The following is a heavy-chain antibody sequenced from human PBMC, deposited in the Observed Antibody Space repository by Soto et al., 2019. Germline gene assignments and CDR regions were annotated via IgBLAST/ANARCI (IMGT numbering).Heavy chain of an antibody. Sequence: QLQLQESGPGLVKPSETLSLTCNVSGGSIDRSNYYLECLRQPPGKGLEWIGTTYSNGNAYYNPSLKRRVTMSVDTSKNQFSLNLVSVTAADTAVYYCARHLVAVVIKGWGYWGQGTLVTVSS. D-gene: IGHD3-22*01. J-gene: IGHJ4*02. CDR1: GGSIDRSNYY. CDR3: ARHLVAVVIKGWGY. V-gene: IGHV4-39*01. CDR2: TYSNGNA.